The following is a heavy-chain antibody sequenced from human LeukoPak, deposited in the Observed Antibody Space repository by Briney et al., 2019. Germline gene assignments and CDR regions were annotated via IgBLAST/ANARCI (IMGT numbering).Heavy chain of an antibody. V-gene: IGHV4-61*02. CDR1: AASISSDNCY. J-gene: IGHJ6*03. CDR2: FYAGDT. CDR3: ARGVFMTSGRYFYYMDL. Sequence: SETLSLTCTVSAASISSDNCYWNWIRQPAGRGLEWIGRFYAGDTKYNPSLNNRATVSVDTSKNQFSLTLSSVTAADTATYYCARGVFMTSGRYFYYMDLWGTGTTVTVSS. D-gene: IGHD2-21*01.